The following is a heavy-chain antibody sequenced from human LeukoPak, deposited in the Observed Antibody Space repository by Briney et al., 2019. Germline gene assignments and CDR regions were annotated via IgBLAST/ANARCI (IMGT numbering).Heavy chain of an antibody. CDR3: GLWGY. V-gene: IGHV4-34*08. Sequence: PGGSLRLSCAASGFTFSSYAMSWVRQPPGKGLEWIGEINHSGSTNYNPSLKSRVTISVDTSKNQFSLKLSSVTAADTAVYYCGLWGYWGQGTLVTVSS. J-gene: IGHJ4*02. CDR2: INHSGST. D-gene: IGHD3-10*01. CDR1: GFTFSSYA.